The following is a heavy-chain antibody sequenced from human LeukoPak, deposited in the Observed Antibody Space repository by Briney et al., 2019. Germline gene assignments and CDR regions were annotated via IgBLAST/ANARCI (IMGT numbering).Heavy chain of an antibody. CDR3: AKMSGEPSGWIDY. D-gene: IGHD6-19*01. CDR1: GYTFNDFA. Sequence: PGRSLRLSCAASGYTFNDFAMHWVRQAPGKGLVWVSGITWNSGRIAYADSVKGRFTISRDNAKNSLYLQMNSLRAQDMALYLCAKMSGEPSGWIDYWGKGALVSVSS. CDR2: ITWNSGRI. V-gene: IGHV3-9*03. J-gene: IGHJ4*02.